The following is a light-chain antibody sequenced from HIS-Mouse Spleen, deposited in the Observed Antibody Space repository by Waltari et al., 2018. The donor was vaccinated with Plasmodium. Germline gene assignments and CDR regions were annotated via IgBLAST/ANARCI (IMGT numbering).Light chain of an antibody. CDR2: LGS. V-gene: IGKV2-28*01. CDR3: MQALQTPRYT. Sequence: DIVMTQSPLSLPVTPGEPASISCRSSQSLLHINGYNYLDWYLPKPGQSPQLLIYLGSNRASGVADRFSGSGSGTDFTLKISRVEAEDVGVYYCMQALQTPRYTFGQGTKLEIK. J-gene: IGKJ2*01. CDR1: QSLLHINGYNY.